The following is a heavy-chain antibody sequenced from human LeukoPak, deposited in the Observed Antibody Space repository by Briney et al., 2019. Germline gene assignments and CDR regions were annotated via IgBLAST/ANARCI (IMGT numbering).Heavy chain of an antibody. CDR3: AREAYCSSTSCSKAFDI. CDR1: GYSFTSYW. D-gene: IGHD2-2*01. CDR2: IYPGDSDT. V-gene: IGHV5-51*01. J-gene: IGHJ3*02. Sequence: GESLKISCKGSGYSFTSYWIGWVRQMPGKGLEWMGIIYPGDSDTRYSPSFQGQVTISADKSISTAYLQWSSLKASDTAMYYCAREAYCSSTSCSKAFDIWGQGTMATVSS.